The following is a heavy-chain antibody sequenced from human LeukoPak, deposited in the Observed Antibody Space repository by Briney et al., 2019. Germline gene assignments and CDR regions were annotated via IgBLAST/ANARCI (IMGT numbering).Heavy chain of an antibody. Sequence: GGSLRLSCAVSGITLSNYGMSWIRQAPGKGLEWVAGISDSGGSTKYADSVKGRFTISRDNPKNTLYLQMNSLRAEDTAVYFCAKRGVVIRVILVGFHKEAYYFDSWGQGALVTVSS. D-gene: IGHD3-22*01. J-gene: IGHJ4*02. CDR2: ISDSGGST. V-gene: IGHV3-23*01. CDR3: AKRGVVIRVILVGFHKEAYYFDS. CDR1: GITLSNYG.